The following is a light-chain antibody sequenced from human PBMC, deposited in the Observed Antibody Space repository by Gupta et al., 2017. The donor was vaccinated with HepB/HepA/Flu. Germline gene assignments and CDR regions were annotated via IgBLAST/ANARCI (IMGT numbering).Light chain of an antibody. CDR3: QQRINWPLT. J-gene: IGKJ4*01. CDR1: QSVSRY. CDR2: DAS. Sequence: IVLTPSPVTLSLSPGERATLSCRASQSVSRYLAWYQQKPGQPPSLLVFDASNRATGVPARFSGSGSGTDFTLTISSLEPEDFAVYYCQQRINWPLTFVGGTRVEIK. V-gene: IGKV3-11*01.